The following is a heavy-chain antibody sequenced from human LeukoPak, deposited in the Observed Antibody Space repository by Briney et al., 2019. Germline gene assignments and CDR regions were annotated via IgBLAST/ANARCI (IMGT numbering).Heavy chain of an antibody. CDR1: GFTFSSYW. Sequence: HPGGSLRLSCAASGFTFSSYWMSWVRQAPGKGLEWVANIKQDGSEKYYVDSVKGRFTISRDNAKNSLYLQMNSLRAEDTAVYYCARDLVYIWSGYYIDYWGQGTLVTVSS. V-gene: IGHV3-7*01. CDR2: IKQDGSEK. CDR3: ARDLVYIWSGYYIDY. J-gene: IGHJ4*02. D-gene: IGHD3-3*01.